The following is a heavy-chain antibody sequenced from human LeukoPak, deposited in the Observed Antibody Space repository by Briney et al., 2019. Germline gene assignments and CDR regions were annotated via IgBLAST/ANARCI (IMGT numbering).Heavy chain of an antibody. V-gene: IGHV2-5*02. J-gene: IGHJ4*02. CDR1: GFSFSTSGVG. CDR3: ARSPYYDILTGSRGTFDY. CDR2: IYWDEDK. D-gene: IGHD3-9*01. Sequence: SGPTLVKPTQTLTLTCTFSGFSFSTSGVGVGWIRQPPGKDLEWLAVIYWDEDKRYRPSLKSRLTITKDTSKNQVVLTMTNMDPVDTATYYCARSPYYDILTGSRGTFDYWGRGILVTVSS.